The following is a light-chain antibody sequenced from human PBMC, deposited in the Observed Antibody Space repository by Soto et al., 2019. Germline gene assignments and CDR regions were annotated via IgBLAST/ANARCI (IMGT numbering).Light chain of an antibody. CDR2: QTS. CDR1: QYINTR. CDR3: QQYEAVVT. Sequence: EIVLTQSPATLSLSPGERATLSCRASQYINTRLAWYQHRPGQAPRLLIYQTSLRAAGIPARFSASGSGTDFTLTISRLEPEDVAVYYCQQYEAVVTFGQGTKVDIK. J-gene: IGKJ1*01. V-gene: IGKV3D-11*03.